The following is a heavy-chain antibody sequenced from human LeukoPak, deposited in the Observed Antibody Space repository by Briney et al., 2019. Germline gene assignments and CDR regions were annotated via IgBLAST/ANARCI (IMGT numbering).Heavy chain of an antibody. CDR2: IIPIFGTA. CDR1: GGTFSSYA. Sequence: AVKVSCKASGGTFSSYAISWVRQAPAQELEWMGRIIPIFGTANYAQKFQGRFTITTDESTGTAYMELSSLRSEDTAVYYCARGRYYGSGSNIYWGQGTLVTVSS. D-gene: IGHD3-10*01. V-gene: IGHV1-69*05. J-gene: IGHJ4*02. CDR3: ARGRYYGSGSNIY.